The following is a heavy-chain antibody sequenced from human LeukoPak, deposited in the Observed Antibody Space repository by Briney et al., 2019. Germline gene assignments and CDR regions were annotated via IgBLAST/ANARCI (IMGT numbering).Heavy chain of an antibody. V-gene: IGHV4-59*01. CDR1: GGSISNYY. CDR3: AREGSTNILDY. Sequence: PSETLSLTCTVSGGSISNYYWSWIRQPPGKGLEWIGYIYSSGSTNYNPSLKSQVTISVDTSKNHFSLKLSSVTAADTAVYYCAREGSTNILDYWGQGTLVTVSS. J-gene: IGHJ4*02. D-gene: IGHD2-2*01. CDR2: IYSSGST.